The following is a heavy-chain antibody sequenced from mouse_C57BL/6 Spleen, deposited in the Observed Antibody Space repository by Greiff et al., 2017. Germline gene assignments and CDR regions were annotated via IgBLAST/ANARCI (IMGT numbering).Heavy chain of an antibody. D-gene: IGHD2-5*01. CDR3: AIYSKTWFAY. V-gene: IGHV1-42*01. CDR2: INPSTGGT. Sequence: VQLQQSGPELVKPGASVKISCKASGYSFTGYYMNWVKQSPEKRLEWIGEINPSTGGTTYNQKFKAKATLTVDKSSSTAYMQLKSLTSEDSAVYYCAIYSKTWFAYWGQGTLVTVSA. J-gene: IGHJ3*01. CDR1: GYSFTGYY.